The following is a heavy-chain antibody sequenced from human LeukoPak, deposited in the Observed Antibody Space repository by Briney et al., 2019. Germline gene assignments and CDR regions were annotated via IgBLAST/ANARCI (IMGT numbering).Heavy chain of an antibody. D-gene: IGHD5-24*01. CDR2: IYPGDSDT. V-gene: IGHV5-51*01. CDR3: ARLWEKATNWDAFDI. J-gene: IGHJ3*02. CDR1: GYSFTNYW. Sequence: GESLKISCNGSGYSFTNYWIGWVRQMPGKGLEWMGVIYPGDSDTRYSPSFQGQVTISADKSIYTAYLQWDSLKASDTAMYYCARLWEKATNWDAFDIWGQGTMVIVSS.